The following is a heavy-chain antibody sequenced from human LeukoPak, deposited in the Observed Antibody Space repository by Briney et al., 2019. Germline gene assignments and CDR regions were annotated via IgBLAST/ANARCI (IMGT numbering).Heavy chain of an antibody. D-gene: IGHD6-13*01. Sequence: PGGSLRLSCAASGFTFSTFGMHWVRQAPGKGLEWVAVISYDGSNEYYADSVKGRFTISRDNSKNTLYLQMNSLRAEDTAVYYCAKRLQLTHSEWGQGTLVTVSS. CDR3: AKRLQLTHSE. CDR1: GFTFSTFG. V-gene: IGHV3-30*18. J-gene: IGHJ4*02. CDR2: ISYDGSNE.